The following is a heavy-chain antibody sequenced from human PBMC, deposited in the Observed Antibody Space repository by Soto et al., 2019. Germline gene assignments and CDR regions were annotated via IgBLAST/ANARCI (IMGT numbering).Heavy chain of an antibody. J-gene: IGHJ4*02. CDR1: GDSVSSNTAA. V-gene: IGHV6-1*01. CDR3: ARGVAGTGFDL. CDR2: TYYRSNWRH. D-gene: IGHD6-19*01. Sequence: PSQTLSLTCAISGDSVSSNTAAWNWIRSSASRGLEWLGRTYYRSNWRHDYAVSVKSRITVNPDTSKNHFSLQLNSVTPDDTAVYYCARGVAGTGFDLWGQGTLVIVSS.